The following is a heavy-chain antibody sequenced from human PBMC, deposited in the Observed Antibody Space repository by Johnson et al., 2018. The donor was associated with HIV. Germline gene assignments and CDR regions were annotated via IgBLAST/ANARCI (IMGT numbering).Heavy chain of an antibody. Sequence: VQVVESGGGLVQPGGSLRLSCAASGISFSSYAMSWVRQAPGKGLEWVSAISDSGGSTYYADSVKGRFTISRDNSKNTLFLQMNSLRAEDTAVFYCARACRDGYTCDVYDIWGQGTMVTVSS. CDR2: ISDSGGST. CDR1: GISFSSYA. D-gene: IGHD5-24*01. CDR3: ARACRDGYTCDVYDI. J-gene: IGHJ3*02. V-gene: IGHV3-23*04.